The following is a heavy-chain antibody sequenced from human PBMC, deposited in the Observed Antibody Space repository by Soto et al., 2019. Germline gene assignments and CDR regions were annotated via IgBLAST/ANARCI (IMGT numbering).Heavy chain of an antibody. CDR1: GGSFSGYY. D-gene: IGHD2-2*01. CDR2: INHSGSI. Sequence: PSETLSLTCAVYGGSFSGYYWSWIRQPPGKGLEWIGEINHSGSINYNPSLKSRVTISVDTSKNQFSLKLSSVTAADTAVYYCARVDSIVVVPAAAVENWFDPWGQGTLVTVSS. V-gene: IGHV4-34*01. J-gene: IGHJ5*02. CDR3: ARVDSIVVVPAAAVENWFDP.